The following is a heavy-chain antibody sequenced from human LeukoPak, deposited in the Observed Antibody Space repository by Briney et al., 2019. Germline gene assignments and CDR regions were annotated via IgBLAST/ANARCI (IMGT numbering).Heavy chain of an antibody. CDR3: AREPITSGGNDAFDI. J-gene: IGHJ3*02. CDR2: IYSTGST. V-gene: IGHV4-39*02. D-gene: IGHD3-16*01. Sequence: SETLSLTCIVSGGSISSGAYYCAWIRQPPGKGLEWIGSIYSTGSTCKNRSLKSRVTISIDTSKNQFSLKLNSVTAADTAVFYCAREPITSGGNDAFDIWGQGTMVTVSS. CDR1: GGSISSGAYY.